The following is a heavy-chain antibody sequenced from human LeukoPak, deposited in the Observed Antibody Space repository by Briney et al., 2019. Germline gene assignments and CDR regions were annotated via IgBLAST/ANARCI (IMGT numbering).Heavy chain of an antibody. V-gene: IGHV3-30-3*01. D-gene: IGHD3-10*01. CDR1: GFTFSSCA. J-gene: IGHJ3*01. CDR2: VSNDGSNQ. CDR3: ARGPDPVVRGPRRAFDL. Sequence: GGSLRLSCAASGFTFSSCAMSWVRQAPGKGLEWVSVVSNDGSNQDYTDSVKGRFIISRDDSKSTVYLQMNSLRVDDTAMYYCARGPDPVVRGPRRAFDLWGQGTMVTVSS.